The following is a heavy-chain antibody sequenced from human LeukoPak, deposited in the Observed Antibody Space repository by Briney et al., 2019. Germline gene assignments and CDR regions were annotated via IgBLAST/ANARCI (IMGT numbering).Heavy chain of an antibody. CDR1: GLTFSSYG. V-gene: IGHV3-53*01. CDR3: ATAYCSGGSCSDAFDI. Sequence: GGSLRLSCAASGLTFSSYGMHWVRQAPGKGLEWVSVIYSGGSTYYADSVKGRFTISRDNSKNTLYLQMNSLRAEDTAVYYCATAYCSGGSCSDAFDIWGQGTMVTVSS. D-gene: IGHD2-15*01. CDR2: IYSGGST. J-gene: IGHJ3*02.